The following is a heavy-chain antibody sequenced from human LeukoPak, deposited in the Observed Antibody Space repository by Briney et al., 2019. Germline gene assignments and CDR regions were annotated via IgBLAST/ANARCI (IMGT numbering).Heavy chain of an antibody. Sequence: PGGSLRLSCAASGFTFSNYGMHWVRQAPGKGLEWVAVIWYDGSNKYYADSVKGRFTISRDNSKNTLYLQMNSLRAEDTAVYYCGRDGTAPGLYFDLWGQGTLVTVSS. CDR3: GRDGTAPGLYFDL. CDR2: IWYDGSNK. V-gene: IGHV3-33*01. CDR1: GFTFSNYG. J-gene: IGHJ4*01. D-gene: IGHD6-13*01.